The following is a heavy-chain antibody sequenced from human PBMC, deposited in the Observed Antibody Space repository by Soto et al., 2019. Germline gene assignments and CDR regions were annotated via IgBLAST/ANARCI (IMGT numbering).Heavy chain of an antibody. CDR2: VYYSGTT. J-gene: IGHJ4*02. D-gene: IGHD4-17*01. Sequence: PSETLSLTCSVSGGSVSDMIYYWSWIRQPPGKRLEWIGYVYYSGTTNYNPSLKSRVTISVDLSKNRFSLRLSSVTTADTALYYCARTTAVPNTLRSRYFFDYWGQGTLVTVSS. CDR1: GGSVSDMIYY. CDR3: ARTTAVPNTLRSRYFFDY. V-gene: IGHV4-61*01.